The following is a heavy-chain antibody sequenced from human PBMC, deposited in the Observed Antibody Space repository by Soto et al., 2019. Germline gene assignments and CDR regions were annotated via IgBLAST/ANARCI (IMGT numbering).Heavy chain of an antibody. CDR3: AKAQDYSNYYYYYMDV. V-gene: IGHV3-23*01. J-gene: IGHJ6*03. CDR1: GFTFSSYA. Sequence: GGSLRLSCAASGFTFSSYAMSWVRQAPGKGLEWVSAISGSGGTTYYADSVKGRFTISRDNSKNTLYLQMNSLRAEDTAVYYCAKAQDYSNYYYYYMDVWGKGTTVTVSS. CDR2: ISGSGGTT. D-gene: IGHD4-4*01.